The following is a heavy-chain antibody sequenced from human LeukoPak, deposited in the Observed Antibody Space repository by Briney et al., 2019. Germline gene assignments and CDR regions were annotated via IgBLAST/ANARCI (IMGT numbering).Heavy chain of an antibody. J-gene: IGHJ4*02. CDR1: GFTFSSYS. Sequence: PGGSLRLSCAASGFTFSSYSMNWVRQAPGKGLEWVSYISSSSSTIYYADSVKGRFTISRDNAKNSLYLQMNSLRDEDTAVYYCARHEMYYYDSSGYSSFDYWGQGTLVTVSS. CDR3: ARHEMYYYDSSGYSSFDY. V-gene: IGHV3-48*02. CDR2: ISSSSSTI. D-gene: IGHD3-22*01.